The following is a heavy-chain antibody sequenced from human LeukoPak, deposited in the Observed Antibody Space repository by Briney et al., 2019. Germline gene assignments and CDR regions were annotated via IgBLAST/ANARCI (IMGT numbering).Heavy chain of an antibody. CDR3: AKDTASSWWYFDL. CDR2: ISGSGGDT. D-gene: IGHD5-18*01. CDR1: GFTFSSYA. V-gene: IGHV3-23*01. Sequence: GGSLRLSCAASGFTFSSYAMSWVRQAPGKGLEWVPAISGSGGDTYYADSVKGRSTISRDNSENTLYLQMNSLRAEDTAVYYCAKDTASSWWYFDLWGRGTLVTVSS. J-gene: IGHJ2*01.